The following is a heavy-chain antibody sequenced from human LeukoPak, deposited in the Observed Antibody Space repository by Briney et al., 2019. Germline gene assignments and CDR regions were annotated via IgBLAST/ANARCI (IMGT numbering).Heavy chain of an antibody. J-gene: IGHJ5*02. Sequence: ASAKVSCKASGYTFTSYGISWVRQAPGQGLEWMGWISAYNGNTNYAQKLQGRVTMTTDTSTRTVYMELRSLRSDDTAVYYCARDQVVVVGAKFDPWGQGTLVTVSS. D-gene: IGHD2-15*01. V-gene: IGHV1-18*01. CDR1: GYTFTSYG. CDR3: ARDQVVVVGAKFDP. CDR2: ISAYNGNT.